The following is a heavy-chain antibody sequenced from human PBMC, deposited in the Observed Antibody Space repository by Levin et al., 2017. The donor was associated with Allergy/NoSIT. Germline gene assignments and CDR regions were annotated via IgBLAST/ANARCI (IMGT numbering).Heavy chain of an antibody. Sequence: GESLKISCAASGFTFSSYGMHWVRQAPGKGLEWVAVISYDGSNKYYADSVKGRFTISRDNSKNTLYLQMNSLRAEDTAVYYCANGGRYYGSGSYIPDDYWGQGTLVTVSS. CDR2: ISYDGSNK. V-gene: IGHV3-30*18. D-gene: IGHD3-10*01. J-gene: IGHJ4*02. CDR1: GFTFSSYG. CDR3: ANGGRYYGSGSYIPDDY.